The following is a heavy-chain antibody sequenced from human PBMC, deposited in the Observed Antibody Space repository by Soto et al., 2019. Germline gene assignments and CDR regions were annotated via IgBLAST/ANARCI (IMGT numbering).Heavy chain of an antibody. J-gene: IGHJ4*02. CDR3: ARSLVLLWFGPLDY. CDR1: GGSISSYY. D-gene: IGHD3-10*01. V-gene: IGHV4-4*07. Sequence: QVQLQESGPGLVKPSETLSLTCTVSGGSISSYYWGWIRQPAGKGLEWIGRIYTSGSTNYNPSLKSRVTMSVDTSKNQFSLKLSSVTAADTAVYYCARSLVLLWFGPLDYWGQGTLVTVSS. CDR2: IYTSGST.